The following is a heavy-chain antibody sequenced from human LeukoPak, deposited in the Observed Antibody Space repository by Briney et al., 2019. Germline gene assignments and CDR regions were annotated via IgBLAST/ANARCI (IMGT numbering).Heavy chain of an antibody. CDR1: GGSISSSSYY. CDR3: ARHRYDYVWGSYRPVWFDP. V-gene: IGHV4-39*01. Sequence: PSETLSLTCTVSGGSISSSSYYWGWIRQPPGKGLEWIGSIYYSGSTYYNPSLKSRVTISVDTSKNQFSLKLSSVTAADTAVYYCARHRYDYVWGSYRPVWFDPWGQGTLVTVSS. CDR2: IYYSGST. D-gene: IGHD3-16*02. J-gene: IGHJ5*02.